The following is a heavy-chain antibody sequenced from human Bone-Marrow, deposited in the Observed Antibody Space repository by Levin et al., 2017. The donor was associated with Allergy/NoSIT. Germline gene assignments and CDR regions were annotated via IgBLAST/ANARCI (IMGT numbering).Heavy chain of an antibody. CDR1: GFTFSSYG. CDR2: IWYDGTNK. CDR3: AREGTYSTSWFANWFDP. D-gene: IGHD6-13*01. J-gene: IGHJ5*02. V-gene: IGHV3-33*01. Sequence: SGGSLRLSCAASGFTFSSYGMHWVRQAPGKGLEWVAIIWYDGTNKYYADSVKGRFTVSRDNSRNTLYLHMNNLTAQDTAVYYCAREGTYSTSWFANWFDPWGQGTLVTVSS.